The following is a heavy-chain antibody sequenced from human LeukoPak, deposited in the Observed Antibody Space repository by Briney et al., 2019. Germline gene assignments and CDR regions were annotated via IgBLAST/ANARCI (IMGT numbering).Heavy chain of an antibody. CDR2: ISSSSSYI. J-gene: IGHJ6*02. CDR1: GFIFSDYY. Sequence: PGGSLRLSCAASGFIFSDYYMSWIRQAPGKGLEWVSSISSSSSYIYYADSVKGRFTISRDNAKNSLYLQMNSLRAEDTAVYYCARAGCSSTSCFYGMDVWGQGTTVTVSS. D-gene: IGHD2-2*01. CDR3: ARAGCSSTSCFYGMDV. V-gene: IGHV3-11*06.